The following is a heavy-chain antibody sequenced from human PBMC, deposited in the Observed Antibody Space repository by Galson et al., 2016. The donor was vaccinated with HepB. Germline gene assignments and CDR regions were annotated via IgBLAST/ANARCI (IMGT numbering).Heavy chain of an antibody. CDR2: IYYSGST. V-gene: IGHV4-31*03. J-gene: IGHJ5*02. D-gene: IGHD6-13*01. CDR3: ARGDTSSWHNWFDP. Sequence: TLSLTCTVSGGSISSGGYYWSWIRQHPGKGLEWIGYIYYSGSTYYNPSLESRVTISVDTSKNQFSLKLSSVTAADTAVYYCARGDTSSWHNWFDPWGQGTLVTVSS. CDR1: GGSISSGGYY.